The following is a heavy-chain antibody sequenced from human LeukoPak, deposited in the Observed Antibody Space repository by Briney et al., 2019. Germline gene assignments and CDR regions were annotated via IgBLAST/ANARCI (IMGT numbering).Heavy chain of an antibody. CDR1: GDSVSSNSAA. CDR3: AGAVLPGMDV. D-gene: IGHD1-26*01. J-gene: IGHJ6*02. V-gene: IGHV6-1*01. CDR2: TYYRSKWYN. Sequence: SQTLSLTCAISGDSVSSNSAAWNWIRQSSSRGLEWLGRTYYRSKWYNDYAVSVKSRITINPDTSKNQFSLQLNSVTPEDTAVYYGAGAVLPGMDVWGQGTTVTVSS.